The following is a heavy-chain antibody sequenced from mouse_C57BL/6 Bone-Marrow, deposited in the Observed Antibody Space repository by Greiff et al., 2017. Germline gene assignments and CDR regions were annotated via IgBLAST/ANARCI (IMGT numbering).Heavy chain of an antibody. CDR1: GYTFTDYY. CDR2: IYPGSGNT. J-gene: IGHJ3*01. Sequence: QVQLQQSGAELVRPGASVKLSCKASGYTFTDYYINWVKQRPGQGLEWIARIYPGSGNTYYTEKFKGKATLTAEKSSSTAYMQLSSLTSEDSAVYFCARGDDYGFAYWGQGTLVTVSA. D-gene: IGHD2-4*01. V-gene: IGHV1-76*01. CDR3: ARGDDYGFAY.